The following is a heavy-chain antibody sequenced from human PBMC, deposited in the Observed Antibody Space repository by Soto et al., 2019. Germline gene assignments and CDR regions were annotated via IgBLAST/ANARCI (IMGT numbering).Heavy chain of an antibody. D-gene: IGHD4-17*01. CDR3: AKQVYGGKPSTFGS. J-gene: IGHJ4*02. CDR2: MTGSGDTT. Sequence: GGSLRLSCIGSGFTFSDFAMNWVRQAPNKGLEWVSTMTGSGDTTYYAESVKGRFTISRDNSKNTLFLHMTALRADDTAIYFCAKQVYGGKPSTFGSWGQGTLVTVYS. V-gene: IGHV3-23*01. CDR1: GFTFSDFA.